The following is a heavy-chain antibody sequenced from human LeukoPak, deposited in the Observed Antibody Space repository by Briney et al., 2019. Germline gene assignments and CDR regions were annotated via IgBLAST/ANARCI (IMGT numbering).Heavy chain of an antibody. V-gene: IGHV4-30-4*01. Sequence: PSETLSLTCTVSGGSISSGDYYWSWVRQPPGKGLEWIGYIYYSGSTYYNPSLKSRVTISVDTSRNQFSLKLSSVTAADTAVYYCARDSGLFDYWGQGTLVTVSS. CDR1: GGSISSGDYY. CDR2: IYYSGST. CDR3: ARDSGLFDY. J-gene: IGHJ4*02.